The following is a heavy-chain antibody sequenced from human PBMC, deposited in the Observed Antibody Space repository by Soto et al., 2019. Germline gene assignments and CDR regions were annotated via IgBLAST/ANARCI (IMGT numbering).Heavy chain of an antibody. D-gene: IGHD2-15*01. V-gene: IGHV3-30-3*01. Sequence: PGGSLRLSCAASGFTFSSYAMHWVRQAPGKGLEWVAVISYDGSNKYYADSVKGRFTISRDNSKNTLYLQMNSLRAEDTAVYYCARDCGSCYPSYGMDVWGQGTTVTVSS. CDR2: ISYDGSNK. CDR1: GFTFSSYA. J-gene: IGHJ6*02. CDR3: ARDCGSCYPSYGMDV.